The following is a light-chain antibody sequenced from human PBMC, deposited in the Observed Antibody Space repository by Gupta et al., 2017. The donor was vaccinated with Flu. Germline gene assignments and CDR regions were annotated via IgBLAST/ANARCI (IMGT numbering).Light chain of an antibody. J-gene: IGLJ2*01. CDR1: DIGINP. CDR3: PPWDSSRAHPV. CDR2: EDS. Sequence: GKTARLTCGGNDIGINPLHWYQQKPGPAPVMVVYEDSDRPSGIPERFSGSKSGNTATLTINRVEAGDEADYYCPPWDSSRAHPVFGRGTKLTVL. V-gene: IGLV3-21*03.